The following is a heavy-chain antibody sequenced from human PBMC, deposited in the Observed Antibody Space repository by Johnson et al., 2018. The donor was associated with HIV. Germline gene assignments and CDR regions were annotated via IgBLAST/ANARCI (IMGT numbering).Heavy chain of an antibody. V-gene: IGHV3-7*01. Sequence: VQLVESGGGVVQPGRSLRLSCAASGFTFSSYAMHWVRQAPGKGLEWVANIKQDGSEKYYVDSVKGRFTISRDNAKNSLYLQMNSLRAEDTAVYYCARDGRDLVTRGAFDIWGQGTVVTVSS. D-gene: IGHD5-18*01. J-gene: IGHJ3*02. CDR3: ARDGRDLVTRGAFDI. CDR2: IKQDGSEK. CDR1: GFTFSSYA.